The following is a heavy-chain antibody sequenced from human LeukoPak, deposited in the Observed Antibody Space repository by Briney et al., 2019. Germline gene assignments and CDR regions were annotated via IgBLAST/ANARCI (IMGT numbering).Heavy chain of an antibody. D-gene: IGHD4-17*01. CDR2: MNPNSGNT. V-gene: IGHV1-8*01. CDR3: ARAIRGVYGDYAPGYYYYYMDV. Sequence: ASVKVSCKASGYTFTSYDINWVRQATGQGLEWMGWMNPNSGNTGYAQKFQGRVTMTRNTSISTAYMELSSLRSVDTAVYYCARAIRGVYGDYAPGYYYYYMDVWGKGTTVTVSS. CDR1: GYTFTSYD. J-gene: IGHJ6*03.